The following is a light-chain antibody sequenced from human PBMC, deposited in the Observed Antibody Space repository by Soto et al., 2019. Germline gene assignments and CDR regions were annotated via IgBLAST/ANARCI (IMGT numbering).Light chain of an antibody. CDR1: QSVSSSY. V-gene: IGKV3-20*01. J-gene: IGKJ3*01. CDR3: QQYGNAPFS. Sequence: EIVLTQSPGTLSLSPGERATLSCRASQSVSSSYLAWYQQKPGQAPRLLVYGASSRATGIPDRFSGSGSGTDFTLTISRLEPEDFALYYCQQYGNAPFSFSPGTKVDIK. CDR2: GAS.